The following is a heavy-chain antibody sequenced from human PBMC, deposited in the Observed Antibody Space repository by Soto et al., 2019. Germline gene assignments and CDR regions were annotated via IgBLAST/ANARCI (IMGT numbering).Heavy chain of an antibody. Sequence: QVQLQQWGAGLLKPSETLSLTCAVYGGFVSSGNYYWSWIRQPPGKGLEWIGEMSHSGGTHFNPSRKSRDTISVDTSKNQFSLKMSSGTAADTALYYCARVERGTATTGVDAFDIWGPGTMVTVSS. J-gene: IGHJ3*02. V-gene: IGHV4-34*01. CDR3: ARVERGTATTGVDAFDI. D-gene: IGHD1-1*01. CDR1: GGFVSSGNYY. CDR2: MSHSGGT.